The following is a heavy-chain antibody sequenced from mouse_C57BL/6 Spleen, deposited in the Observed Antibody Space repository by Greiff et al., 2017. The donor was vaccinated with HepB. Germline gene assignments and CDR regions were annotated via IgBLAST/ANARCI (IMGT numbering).Heavy chain of an antibody. CDR2: IDPSDSYT. D-gene: IGHD2-4*01. Sequence: VQLQQPGAELVKPGASVKLSCKASGYTFTSYWMQWVKQRPGQGLEWIGEIDPSDSYTNYNQKFKGKATLTVDTSSSTAYMQLSSLTSEDSAVYYCARGDDYDGGKPFAYWGQGTLVTVSA. CDR3: ARGDDYDGGKPFAY. CDR1: GYTFTSYW. V-gene: IGHV1-50*01. J-gene: IGHJ3*01.